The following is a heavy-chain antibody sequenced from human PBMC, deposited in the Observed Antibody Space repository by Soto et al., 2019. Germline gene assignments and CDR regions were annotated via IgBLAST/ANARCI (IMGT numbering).Heavy chain of an antibody. V-gene: IGHV6-1*01. CDR3: ARPNAFDF. CDR2: TYYRSKWFN. CDR1: GDSLSGDITS. Sequence: QTLSLTCAISGDSLSGDITSCNSIRQSPSRGLEWLGRTYYRSKWFNDYAASVKTRITINPETSKNPFYLELNSMTPEDTDVYYCARPNAFDFWGQGTVVTVYS. J-gene: IGHJ4*03. D-gene: IGHD1-1*01.